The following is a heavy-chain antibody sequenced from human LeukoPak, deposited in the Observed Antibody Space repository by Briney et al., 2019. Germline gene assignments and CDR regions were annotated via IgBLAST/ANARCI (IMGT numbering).Heavy chain of an antibody. Sequence: GGSLRLSCAASGFTFSSYSMNWVRQAPGKGLEWVSVIYSGGSTYYAGSVKGRFTISRDNSKNTLFLQLNSLRVEDTAVYYCAKVAWELLRDYWGQGTLVTVSS. CDR3: AKVAWELLRDY. CDR1: GFTFSSYS. V-gene: IGHV3-66*01. CDR2: IYSGGST. D-gene: IGHD1-26*01. J-gene: IGHJ4*02.